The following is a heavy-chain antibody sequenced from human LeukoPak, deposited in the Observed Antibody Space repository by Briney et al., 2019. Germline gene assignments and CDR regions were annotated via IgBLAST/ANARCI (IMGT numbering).Heavy chain of an antibody. V-gene: IGHV3-23*01. D-gene: IGHD6-19*01. CDR2: IGGTGDKT. J-gene: IGHJ4*02. CDR1: RLTFSSYA. CDR3: AKDPVVYHGGSGWHYFDY. Sequence: PGGSLRLSCAASRLTFSSYAMSWVRQAPGRGLEWVSTIGGTGDKTYYADSVQGRFTISRDNSMDTLYLQMNSLKAEDTAVYYCAKDPVVYHGGSGWHYFDYWGQGTLVTVSS.